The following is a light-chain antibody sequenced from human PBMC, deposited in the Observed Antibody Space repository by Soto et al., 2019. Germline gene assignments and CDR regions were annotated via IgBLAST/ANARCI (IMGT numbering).Light chain of an antibody. V-gene: IGKV3-11*01. J-gene: IGKJ1*01. CDR1: QSVNSH. CDR3: QQRGNWPPWT. Sequence: EVVLTQSPATLSLSPGERASLSCRASQSVNSHLAWYQQKPGQAPRLLIYDASTRATGIPARFSGSGSGTDFTLTISSLEPEDFAVYYCQQRGNWPPWTFGQGTKVEIK. CDR2: DAS.